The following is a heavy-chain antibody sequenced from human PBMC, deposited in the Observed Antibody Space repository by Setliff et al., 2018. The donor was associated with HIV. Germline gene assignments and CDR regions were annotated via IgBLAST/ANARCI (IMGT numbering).Heavy chain of an antibody. V-gene: IGHV1-2*06. CDR3: ARSVLLWFGELHFDY. Sequence: GASVKVSCKASGYTFTDYYMHWVRQAPGQGLEWMGRINPNSGGTNYAQKFQGRVTMTRDTSISTAYMELSRLRSDDTAVYYCARSVLLWFGELHFDYWGQGTLVTSPQ. J-gene: IGHJ4*02. CDR1: GYTFTDYY. D-gene: IGHD3-10*01. CDR2: INPNSGGT.